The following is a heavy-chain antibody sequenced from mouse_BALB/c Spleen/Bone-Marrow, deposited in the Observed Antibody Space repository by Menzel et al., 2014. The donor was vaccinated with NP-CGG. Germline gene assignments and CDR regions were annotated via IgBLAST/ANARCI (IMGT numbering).Heavy chain of an antibody. J-gene: IGHJ1*01. V-gene: IGHV5-17*02. D-gene: IGHD4-1*01. Sequence: EVMLVESGGGLVQPGGSRKLSCAASGFTFSSFGMHWVRQAPERGLEWVAYISSGSTSIFYSDTVRDRFTISRDNPKNTLFLQMTSLTSEDTAMYYCARGGNWDDFDVWGAGTTVTVSS. CDR3: ARGGNWDDFDV. CDR1: GFTFSSFG. CDR2: ISSGSTSI.